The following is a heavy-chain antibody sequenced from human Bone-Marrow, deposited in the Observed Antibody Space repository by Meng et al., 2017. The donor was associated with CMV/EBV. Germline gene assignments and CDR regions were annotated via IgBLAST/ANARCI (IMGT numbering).Heavy chain of an antibody. D-gene: IGHD1-26*01. CDR2: ISAYNGNT. V-gene: IGHV1-18*01. J-gene: IGHJ3*02. CDR3: ARDRVAGATPDAFDI. Sequence: ASVKVSCKASGYTFTSYGISWVRQAPGQGLEWMGWISAYNGNTNYAQKLQGRVTMTTDTSTSTAYMELRSLRSDDTAVYYCARDRVAGATPDAFDIWGQGIMVTVSS. CDR1: GYTFTSYG.